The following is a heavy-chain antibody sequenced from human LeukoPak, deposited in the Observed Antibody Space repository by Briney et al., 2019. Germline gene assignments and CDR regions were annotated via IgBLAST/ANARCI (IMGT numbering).Heavy chain of an antibody. J-gene: IGHJ4*02. CDR2: ISYDGSNK. CDR1: GFTFSSYA. Sequence: GGSLRLSCAASGFTFSSYAMHWVRQAPGKGLEWVAVISYDGSNKYYADSVKGRFTISRDNSKNTLYLQMNSLRAEDTAVYYCARGGPTPAAIFMFWWIHNFDYWGQGTLVTVSS. D-gene: IGHD2-2*01. CDR3: ARGGPTPAAIFMFWWIHNFDY. V-gene: IGHV3-30-3*01.